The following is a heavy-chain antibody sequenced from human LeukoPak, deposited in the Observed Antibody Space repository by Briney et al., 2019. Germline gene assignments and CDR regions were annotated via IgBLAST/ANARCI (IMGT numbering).Heavy chain of an antibody. V-gene: IGHV4-59*12. J-gene: IGHJ6*03. CDR2: IYYSGST. D-gene: IGHD3-16*01. Sequence: SETLSLTCTVSGGSISPYYWSWIRQPPGKGLEWIGYIYYSGSTNYNPSLKSRVTISVDTSKNQFSLKLSSVTAADTAVYYCARGSPLRVPNGSAYYYYYMDVWGKGTTVTVSS. CDR1: GGSISPYY. CDR3: ARGSPLRVPNGSAYYYYYMDV.